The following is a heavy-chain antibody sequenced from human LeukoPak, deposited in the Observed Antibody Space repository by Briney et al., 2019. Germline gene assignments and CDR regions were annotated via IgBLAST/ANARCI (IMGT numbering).Heavy chain of an antibody. J-gene: IGHJ6*02. D-gene: IGHD3-16*01. CDR2: IRSEAYGGTT. CDR1: GFTFADYA. V-gene: IGHV3-49*04. CDR3: GGYYYYYGMDV. Sequence: PGGSLRLSCTTSGFTFADYAMSWVRQAPGKGLEWVSFIRSEAYGGTTEYAASVKGRFTISRDDSKSIAYLQMNSLKTEDTAVYYCGGYYYYYGMDVWGQGTTVTVSS.